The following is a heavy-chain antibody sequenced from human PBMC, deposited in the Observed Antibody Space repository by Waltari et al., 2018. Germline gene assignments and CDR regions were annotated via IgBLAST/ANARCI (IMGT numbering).Heavy chain of an antibody. CDR1: GGSFSGYY. CDR3: ARGLRGSGWRLRDY. Sequence: QVQLQQWGAGLLKPSETLSLTCAVYGGSFSGYYWSWIRQPPGKGLEGIGEINHSGSTNYNPSLKSRVTISVDPSKNQFSLKLSSVTAADTAVYYCARGLRGSGWRLRDYWGQGTLVTVSS. J-gene: IGHJ4*02. CDR2: INHSGST. D-gene: IGHD6-19*01. V-gene: IGHV4-34*01.